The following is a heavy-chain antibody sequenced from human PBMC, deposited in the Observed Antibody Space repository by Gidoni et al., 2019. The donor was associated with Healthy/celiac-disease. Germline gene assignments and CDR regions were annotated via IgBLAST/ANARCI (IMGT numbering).Heavy chain of an antibody. CDR2: ISGRGGST. CDR3: AKALDRGSGYSRSLFDY. D-gene: IGHD3-22*01. V-gene: IGHV3-23*01. CDR1: GFTVSSYA. Sequence: EVQLLESGGGVVQHGGSRRLTCAASGFTVSSYAMSWVRQAPGKGLECVSAISGRGGSTYYADSVKGRFTISRDNSKNTLYLQMNSLRAEDTAVYYCAKALDRGSGYSRSLFDYWGQGTLVTVSS. J-gene: IGHJ4*02.